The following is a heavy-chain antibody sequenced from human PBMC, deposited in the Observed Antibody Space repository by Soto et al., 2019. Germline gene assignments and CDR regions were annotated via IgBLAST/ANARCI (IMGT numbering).Heavy chain of an antibody. Sequence: VGSVRLSCAASGFTFSSYAMSWVRQAPGKGLEWVSAISGSGGSTYYADSVNGRFTISRDNSKNTLYLQMNSLRAEDTAVYYCAKDTSGSYRTRYYFDYWGQGTLVTVSS. D-gene: IGHD1-26*01. CDR3: AKDTSGSYRTRYYFDY. J-gene: IGHJ4*02. CDR2: ISGSGGST. V-gene: IGHV3-23*01. CDR1: GFTFSSYA.